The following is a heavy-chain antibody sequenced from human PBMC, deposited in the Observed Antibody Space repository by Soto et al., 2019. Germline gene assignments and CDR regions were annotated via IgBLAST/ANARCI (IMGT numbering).Heavy chain of an antibody. J-gene: IGHJ4*02. CDR3: AREYYGLLTGYYTDY. Sequence: EVQLVESGGDLVQRGGSLRLSCAASGFTFSSYWMHWVRHTPGKGLDWVAGISGDGVTTYYADSVTGRFTVSRDNAKNTLCLQISGLRAEDTAVYYCAREYYGLLTGYYTDYWGQGNLVSVSS. CDR1: GFTFSSYW. CDR2: ISGDGVTT. V-gene: IGHV3-74*01. D-gene: IGHD3-9*01.